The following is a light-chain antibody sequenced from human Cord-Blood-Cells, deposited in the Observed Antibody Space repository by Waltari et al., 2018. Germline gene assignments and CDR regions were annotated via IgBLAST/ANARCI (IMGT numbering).Light chain of an antibody. CDR2: DAS. CDR3: QQRSNWPWT. V-gene: IGKV3-11*01. Sequence: EILLTPSPATLPLSPGQRATLSCRASQSVSSYLAWYQQKPGQAPRLLIYDASNRATGIPARFSGSGSGTDFTLTISSLEPEDFAAYYCQQRSNWPWTFGQGTKVEIK. J-gene: IGKJ1*01. CDR1: QSVSSY.